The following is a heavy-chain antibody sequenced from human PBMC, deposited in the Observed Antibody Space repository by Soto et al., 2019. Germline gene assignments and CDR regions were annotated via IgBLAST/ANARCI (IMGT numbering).Heavy chain of an antibody. Sequence: EVQLVESGGGLVQPGGSLRLSCAASGFTFSSYWMSWVRQAPGKGLEWVANIKQDGSEKYYVDSVKGRFTISRDNAKNSLYLQMNSLRAEDTAVYYCARGARFLRGGMDVWGQGTTVTVSS. CDR3: ARGARFLRGGMDV. V-gene: IGHV3-7*03. CDR2: IKQDGSEK. D-gene: IGHD3-3*01. J-gene: IGHJ6*02. CDR1: GFTFSSYW.